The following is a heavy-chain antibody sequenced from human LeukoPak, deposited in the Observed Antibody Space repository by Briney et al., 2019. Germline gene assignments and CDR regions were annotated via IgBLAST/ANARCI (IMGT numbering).Heavy chain of an antibody. J-gene: IGHJ4*02. CDR3: ARGGLTYYYDSSGYFPPPN. CDR2: INPNSGGT. V-gene: IGHV1-2*02. CDR1: GYTFTGYY. Sequence: ASVKVSCKASGYTFTGYYMHWVRQAPGQGLEWMGWINPNSGGTNYAQKFQGRVTMTRDTSISTAYMELSRLRSDDTAVYYCARGGLTYYYDSSGYFPPPNWGQGTLVTVPS. D-gene: IGHD3-22*01.